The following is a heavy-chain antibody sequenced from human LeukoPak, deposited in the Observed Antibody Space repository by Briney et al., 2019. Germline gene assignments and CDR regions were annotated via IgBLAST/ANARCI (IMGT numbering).Heavy chain of an antibody. Sequence: GGSLRLSCAASGFTFSSYGMHWVRQAPGKGLEGVAVIWYDGSNKYYADSVKGRFTISRDNSKNTLYMQMNSLRAEDTAVYYCAKIKPVTDSYYYGMDVWGQGTTVTVSS. D-gene: IGHD4-17*01. V-gene: IGHV3-33*06. CDR3: AKIKPVTDSYYYGMDV. CDR1: GFTFSSYG. J-gene: IGHJ6*02. CDR2: IWYDGSNK.